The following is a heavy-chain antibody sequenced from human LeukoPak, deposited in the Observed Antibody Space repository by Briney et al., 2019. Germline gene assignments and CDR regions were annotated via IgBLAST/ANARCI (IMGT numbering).Heavy chain of an antibody. D-gene: IGHD5/OR15-5a*01. CDR2: IYYSGSS. CDR1: GGSISSSSYY. CDR3: ARHDGDLGLA. J-gene: IGHJ5*02. V-gene: IGHV4-39*01. Sequence: SETLSLTCTVSGGSISSSSYYWGWIRQPPGKGLEWIGSIYYSGSSYYNPSLKSRVTISVDTSKNKFSLKPSSVTAADTAVYYCARHDGDLGLAWGQGTLVTVSS.